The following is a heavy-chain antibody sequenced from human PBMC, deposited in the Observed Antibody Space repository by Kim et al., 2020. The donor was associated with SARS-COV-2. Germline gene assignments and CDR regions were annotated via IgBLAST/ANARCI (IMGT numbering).Heavy chain of an antibody. D-gene: IGHD5-12*01. V-gene: IGHV4-34*01. CDR1: GGSFSGYY. CDR3: ARGGVGVATDY. Sequence: SETLSLTCAVYGGSFSGYYWSWIRQPPGKGLEWIGEINHSGSTNYNPSLKSRVTISVDTSENQFSLKLSSVTAADTAVYYCARGGVGVATDYWGQGTLVTVAS. J-gene: IGHJ4*02. CDR2: INHSGST.